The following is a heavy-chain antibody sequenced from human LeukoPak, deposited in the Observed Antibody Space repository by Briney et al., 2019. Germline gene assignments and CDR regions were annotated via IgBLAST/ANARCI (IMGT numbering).Heavy chain of an antibody. J-gene: IGHJ4*02. Sequence: GGSQRLSCVASGFTVSSSFMSWVRQSPGKGLEWVALIYSGGATHYADAVKGQFTIARDTSKNTVYLQMNSLRAEDTAVYYCARERSGSYYTFEYWGLGALVTVSS. CDR2: IYSGGAT. V-gene: IGHV3-66*02. CDR1: GFTVSSSF. CDR3: ARERSGSYYTFEY. D-gene: IGHD1-26*01.